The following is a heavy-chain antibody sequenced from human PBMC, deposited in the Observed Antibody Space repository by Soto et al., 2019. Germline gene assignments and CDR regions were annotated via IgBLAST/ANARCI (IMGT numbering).Heavy chain of an antibody. D-gene: IGHD6-6*01. Sequence: XXSLRLSCAASGFTFISYAMSWVRQAPGKGLQWVSVXSGSEXSTYYADSVKGXFTISRDXSKNTLYLQTNSLRDEDKDVYYCAKRSSSSTFDYWGKGTLVTVYS. CDR2: XSGSEXST. CDR3: AKRSSSSTFDY. CDR1: GFTFISYA. V-gene: IGHV3-23*01. J-gene: IGHJ4*02.